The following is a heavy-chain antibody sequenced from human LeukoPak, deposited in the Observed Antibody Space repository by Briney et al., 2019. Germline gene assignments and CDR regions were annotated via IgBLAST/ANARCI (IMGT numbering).Heavy chain of an antibody. D-gene: IGHD6-19*01. Sequence: GASVKVSCKASGYTFTSYGISWVRQAPGQGLEWMGWISAYNGNTNYAQKLQGRVTMTTDTSTSTAYMELRSLRSDDTAVYYCASREVIIAVAVPNDAFDIWGQGTMVTVSS. CDR2: ISAYNGNT. CDR1: GYTFTSYG. V-gene: IGHV1-18*01. J-gene: IGHJ3*02. CDR3: ASREVIIAVAVPNDAFDI.